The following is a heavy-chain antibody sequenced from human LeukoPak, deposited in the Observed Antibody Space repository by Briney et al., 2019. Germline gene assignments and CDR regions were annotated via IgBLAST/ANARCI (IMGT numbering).Heavy chain of an antibody. CDR3: ARDQQYHRPAGWFDP. Sequence: SETLSLTCTVSDGSISSNSYYWGWIRQPPGKGLEWIGSISYSGRTYYNPSLESRVTISVDASKNQFSLELNSVTAADTAVYYCARDQQYHRPAGWFDP. D-gene: IGHD1-14*01. CDR2: ISYSGRT. J-gene: IGHJ5*02. V-gene: IGHV4-39*01. CDR1: DGSISSNSYY.